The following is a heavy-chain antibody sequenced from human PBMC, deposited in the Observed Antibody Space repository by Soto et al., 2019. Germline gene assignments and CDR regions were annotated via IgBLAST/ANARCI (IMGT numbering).Heavy chain of an antibody. J-gene: IGHJ6*02. CDR3: ARASISRATSWDYHYGMDV. Sequence: SETLSLTCTVSGGSISSGDYYWSWIRQPPGKSLEWFGYIYYSGSTFYNPSLKSRVTISVDTSKNQFSLKLSSVTAADTAVFYCARASISRATSWDYHYGMDVWGQGTTVTVSS. CDR1: GGSISSGDYY. D-gene: IGHD2-2*01. CDR2: IYYSGST. V-gene: IGHV4-30-4*01.